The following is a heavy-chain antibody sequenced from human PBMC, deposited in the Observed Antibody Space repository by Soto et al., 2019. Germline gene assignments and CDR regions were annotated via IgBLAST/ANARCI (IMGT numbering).Heavy chain of an antibody. D-gene: IGHD3-9*01. CDR1: GLTFSNYA. CDR2: ISGGGGSS. V-gene: IGHV3-23*01. CDR3: VKLLRSWYGHNALDV. Sequence: EVKLLESGGGFVQPGGSVRLSCTASGLTFSNYAMSWVRQAPGKGLEFVSFISGGGGSSYSVDSVKGRFTVSRDNVKNTLSLQMNSLRVEDTAVYYCVKLLRSWYGHNALDVWGQGTTVTVSS. J-gene: IGHJ6*02.